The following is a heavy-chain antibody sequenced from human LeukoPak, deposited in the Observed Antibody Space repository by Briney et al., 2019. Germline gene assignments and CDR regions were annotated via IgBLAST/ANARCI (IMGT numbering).Heavy chain of an antibody. CDR2: ISSSSSYI. V-gene: IGHV3-21*01. CDR1: GFTFSSYN. Sequence: PGGSLRLSCAASGFTFSSYNMHWVRQAPGKGLEWVSSISSSSSYIYYVGSVKGRFTISRDNAKNSLYLQMNSLRAEDTAVYYCARGVGNVVVTTDPLDYWGQGTLVTVSS. D-gene: IGHD2-21*02. J-gene: IGHJ4*02. CDR3: ARGVGNVVVTTDPLDY.